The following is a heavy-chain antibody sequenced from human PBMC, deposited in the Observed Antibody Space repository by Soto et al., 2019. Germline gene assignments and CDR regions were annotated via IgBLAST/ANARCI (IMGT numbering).Heavy chain of an antibody. CDR3: ARGGNSGSYYEGWFDP. D-gene: IGHD1-26*01. V-gene: IGHV1-46*01. CDR2: IDPSGGTT. CDR1: GYTFTSDH. Sequence: ASVKVSCKVSGYTFTSDHIHWVRQAPGQGLEWMGIIDPSGGTTNSARVFQGRFTMTTDTSTSTAYMELRSLRSDDTAVYYCARGGNSGSYYEGWFDPWGQGTLVTVSS. J-gene: IGHJ5*02.